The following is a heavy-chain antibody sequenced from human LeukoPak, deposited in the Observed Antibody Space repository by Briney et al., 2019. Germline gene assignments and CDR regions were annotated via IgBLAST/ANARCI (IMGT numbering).Heavy chain of an antibody. D-gene: IGHD2-2*01. CDR1: GFTLNYYG. Sequence: GGSLRLSCAASGFTLNYYGMSWVRQAPGAGLEWVSGIGGSDGLTYYADSVKGRFTISRDNAKNSLYLQMNSLRAEDTAVYYCARAIGVVPAANTTPGGWGQGTLVTVSS. J-gene: IGHJ4*02. CDR2: IGGSDGLT. CDR3: ARAIGVVPAANTTPGG. V-gene: IGHV3-23*01.